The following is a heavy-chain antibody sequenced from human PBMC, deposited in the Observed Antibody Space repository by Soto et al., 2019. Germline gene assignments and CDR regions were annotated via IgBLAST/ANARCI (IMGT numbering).Heavy chain of an antibody. CDR1: GLTVSGQKY. Sequence: DVQLVESGGGLIQPGGSLRLSCVASGLTVSGQKYVAWVRQAPGKGPEWVSGVYDLDGTYYADSVRGRFTTSIGNSRTTVWLLRRHLRPEDTAVYFCATWHLREHAYDIWGRGTMVTVSS. CDR3: ATWHLREHAYDI. V-gene: IGHV3-53*01. CDR2: VYDLDGT. J-gene: IGHJ3*02. D-gene: IGHD5-12*01.